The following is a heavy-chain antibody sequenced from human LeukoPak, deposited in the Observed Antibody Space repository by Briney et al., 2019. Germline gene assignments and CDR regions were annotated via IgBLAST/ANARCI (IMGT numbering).Heavy chain of an antibody. D-gene: IGHD6-13*01. J-gene: IGHJ5*02. Sequence: SETLSLTCTVSGGSVSSGSYYWSWIRQPPGKGLEWIGYIYYSGSTNYNPSLKSRVTISVDTSKNQFSLKLSSVTAADTAVYYCARDSGYSSSQNWFDPWGQGTLVTVSS. CDR2: IYYSGST. CDR1: GGSVSSGSYY. V-gene: IGHV4-61*01. CDR3: ARDSGYSSSQNWFDP.